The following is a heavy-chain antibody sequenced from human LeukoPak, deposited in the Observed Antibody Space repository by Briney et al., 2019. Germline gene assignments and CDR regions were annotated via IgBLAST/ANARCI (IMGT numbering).Heavy chain of an antibody. CDR2: ISGSGCST. D-gene: IGHD2-2*01. V-gene: IGHV3-23*01. J-gene: IGHJ4*02. CDR3: AKYRSGVPAAIDY. Sequence: GGSLRLSCAASGFTFSSYAMSWVRQPPGKGLEWVSAISGSGCSTYYADSVKGRFTISRDHSKNTLYLQMNSRRAEDTAVYSCAKYRSGVPAAIDYWGQGTLVTVSS. CDR1: GFTFSSYA.